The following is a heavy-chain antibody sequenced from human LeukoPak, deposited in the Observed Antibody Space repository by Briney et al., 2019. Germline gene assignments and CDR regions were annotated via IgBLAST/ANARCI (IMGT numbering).Heavy chain of an antibody. J-gene: IGHJ6*02. V-gene: IGHV3-74*01. CDR2: INSDGSST. CDR3: ARDRPYYDFWSGYSSPGGMDV. D-gene: IGHD3-3*01. Sequence: PGGSLRLSCAASGFTFSSYWMHWVRQAPGKGLVWVSRINSDGSSTSYADSVKGRFTISRDNAKNTLYLQMNSLRAEDTAVYYCARDRPYYDFWSGYSSPGGMDVWGQGTTVTVSS. CDR1: GFTFSSYW.